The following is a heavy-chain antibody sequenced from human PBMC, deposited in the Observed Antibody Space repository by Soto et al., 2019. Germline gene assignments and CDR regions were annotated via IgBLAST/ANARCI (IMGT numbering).Heavy chain of an antibody. CDR2: ISYDGSNK. Sequence: GGSLRLSCAASGFTFSSYGMHWVRQAPGKGLEWVAVISYDGSNKYYADSVKGRFTISRDNSKNTLYLQMNSLRAEDTAVYYCAKDRNGLNYFDYWGQGTLVTVSS. D-gene: IGHD2-8*01. CDR3: AKDRNGLNYFDY. J-gene: IGHJ4*02. CDR1: GFTFSSYG. V-gene: IGHV3-30*18.